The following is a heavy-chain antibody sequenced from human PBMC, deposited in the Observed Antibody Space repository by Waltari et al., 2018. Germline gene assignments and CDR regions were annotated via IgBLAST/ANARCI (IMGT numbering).Heavy chain of an antibody. CDR3: ASGNIAAAGFDY. D-gene: IGHD6-13*01. J-gene: IGHJ4*02. CDR2: IIPIFGTA. V-gene: IGHV1-69*01. Sequence: QVQLVQSGAAVKKPGSSVKVSCKASGGPFSSYALSWVRQAPGQGLEWMGGIIPIFGTANYAQKFQGRVTITADESTSTAYMELSSLRSEDTAVYYCASGNIAAAGFDYWGQGTLVTVSS. CDR1: GGPFSSYA.